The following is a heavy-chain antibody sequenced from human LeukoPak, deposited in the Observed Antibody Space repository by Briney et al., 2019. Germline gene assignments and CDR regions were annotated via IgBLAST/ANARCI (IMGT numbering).Heavy chain of an antibody. V-gene: IGHV4-61*02. D-gene: IGHD6-6*01. Sequence: SQTPSLTCTVSGGSISSGSYYWSWVRQPAGKGLEWIGRIYTSGSTDYNPPLKSRVTISVDTSRNQFSLKLTSVTAADTAVYYCAVSSSPADFDPWGQGTLVTVSS. J-gene: IGHJ5*02. CDR3: AVSSSPADFDP. CDR1: GGSISSGSYY. CDR2: IYTSGST.